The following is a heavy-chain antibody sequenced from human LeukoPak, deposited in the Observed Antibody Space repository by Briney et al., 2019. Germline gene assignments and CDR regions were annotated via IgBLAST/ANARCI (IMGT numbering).Heavy chain of an antibody. D-gene: IGHD2-8*02. CDR1: GFTFSSYS. CDR2: IYSAGDS. CDR3: ASHYCSAGSCYFDG. V-gene: IGHV3-23*03. Sequence: GGSLRLSCAASGFTFSSYSMNWVRQAPGKGLEWVSVIYSAGDSYYGDAVKGRFIISKDNSKNTVYLQMNRLRPEDTAVYYCASHYCSAGSCYFDGWGQGTLVTVSS. J-gene: IGHJ4*02.